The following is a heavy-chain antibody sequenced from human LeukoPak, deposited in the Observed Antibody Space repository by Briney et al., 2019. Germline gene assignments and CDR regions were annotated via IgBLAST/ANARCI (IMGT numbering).Heavy chain of an antibody. V-gene: IGHV3-7*03. J-gene: IGHJ4*02. D-gene: IGHD5-12*01. CDR3: AKDIQTWPRFPDY. CDR2: IKQDGSEK. CDR1: GFTFSSYW. Sequence: PGGSLRLSCAASGFTFSSYWMSWVRQAPGKGLEWVANIKQDGSEKNYVDSVKGRFTSSRDNPKSTLYLQMNSLRAEDTAVYYCAKDIQTWPRFPDYWGQGTLVTVSS.